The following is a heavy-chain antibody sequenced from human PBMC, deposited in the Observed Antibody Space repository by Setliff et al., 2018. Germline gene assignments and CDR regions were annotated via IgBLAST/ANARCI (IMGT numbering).Heavy chain of an antibody. J-gene: IGHJ6*03. V-gene: IGHV4-38-2*01. D-gene: IGHD2-21*01. CDR2: IYHSGST. CDR3: ARVRRVVIAYYYYMDV. Sequence: PSETLSLTCAVSGYSISSGYYWGWIRQPPGKGLEWIGSIYHSGSTYYNPSLKSRVTISVDTSKNQFSLKLSSVTAEDTAVYCCARVRRVVIAYYYYMDVWGKGTTVNVSS. CDR1: GYSISSGYY.